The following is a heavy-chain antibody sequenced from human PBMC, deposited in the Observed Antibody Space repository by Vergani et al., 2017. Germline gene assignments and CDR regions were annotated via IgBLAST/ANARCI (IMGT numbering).Heavy chain of an antibody. CDR2: IYHSGST. D-gene: IGHD6-13*01. J-gene: IGHJ5*02. CDR1: GYSISSGYY. V-gene: IGHV4-38-2*01. Sequence: QVQLQESGPGLVKPSETLSLTCAVSGYSISSGYYWGWTRQPPGKGLEWIGSIYHSGSTYYNPSLKSRVTISVDTSKNQFSLKLGSVTAADTAVYYCASGVIGYSSSWYDWFDPWGQGTLVTVSS. CDR3: ASGVIGYSSSWYDWFDP.